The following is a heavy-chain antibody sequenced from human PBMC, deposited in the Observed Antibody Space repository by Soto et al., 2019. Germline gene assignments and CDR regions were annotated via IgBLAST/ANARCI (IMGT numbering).Heavy chain of an antibody. CDR3: AKKALLDYYYYYYMDV. Sequence: QVQLVESGGGVVQPGRSLRLSCTASGFTFSSYGMHWVRQAPGKGLEWVAVISYDGSNKYYADSVKGRLTISRDNSKNTLYLQMNSLRAEDTAVYYCAKKALLDYYYYYYMDVWGKGTTVTVSS. CDR1: GFTFSSYG. V-gene: IGHV3-30*18. CDR2: ISYDGSNK. J-gene: IGHJ6*03. D-gene: IGHD1-1*01.